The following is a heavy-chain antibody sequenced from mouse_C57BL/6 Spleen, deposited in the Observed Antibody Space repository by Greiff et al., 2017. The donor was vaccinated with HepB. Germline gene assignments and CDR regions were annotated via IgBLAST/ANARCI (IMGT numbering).Heavy chain of an antibody. J-gene: IGHJ1*03. CDR1: GYTFTSYW. CDR2: IDPSDSET. CDR3: ARGGDYDRYWYFDV. D-gene: IGHD2-4*01. V-gene: IGHV1-52*01. Sequence: QVQLEQPGAELVRPGSSVKLSCKASGYTFTSYWMNWVKQRPRQGLEWIGNIDPSDSETHYNQKFKDKATLTVDKSSSTAYMQFSSLTYEDSEVYYCARGGDYDRYWYFDVWGTGTTVTVSS.